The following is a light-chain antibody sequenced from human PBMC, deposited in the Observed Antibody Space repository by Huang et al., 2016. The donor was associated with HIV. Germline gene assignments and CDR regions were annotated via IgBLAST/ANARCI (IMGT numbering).Light chain of an antibody. CDR2: GAS. CDR3: QQYSNWPPVT. CDR1: QRVATK. V-gene: IGKV3-15*01. Sequence: EIVMTQSPATLSVSPGYRATLSCRVSQRVATKLAWYQQRPGQAPRRLIFGASTRAPGVPARFSGSGSGTDFSLTISSLQSEDFAVYYCQQYSNWPPVTFGPGTKVDIK. J-gene: IGKJ3*01.